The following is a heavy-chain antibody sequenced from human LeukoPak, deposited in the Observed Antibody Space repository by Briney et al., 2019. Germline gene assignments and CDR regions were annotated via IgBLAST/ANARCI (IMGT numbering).Heavy chain of an antibody. Sequence: GESLKISCKGSGYSFTSYWIGWVRHMPGKGLEWMGIIYPGDSDTKYSPSFQGQVTISVDKSITTAYLQWSSLKASDTAMYYCAKRKDPGYISSSFDMWGQGTMVTVSS. CDR3: AKRKDPGYISSSFDM. CDR2: IYPGDSDT. V-gene: IGHV5-51*01. J-gene: IGHJ3*02. CDR1: GYSFTSYW. D-gene: IGHD6-13*01.